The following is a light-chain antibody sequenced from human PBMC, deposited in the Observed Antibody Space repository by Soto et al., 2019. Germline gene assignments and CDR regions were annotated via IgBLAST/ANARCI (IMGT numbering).Light chain of an antibody. J-gene: IGLJ1*01. CDR2: DVS. CDR3: SSYTSSSPPHYV. CDR1: SSDVGGYNY. V-gene: IGLV2-14*01. Sequence: QSVLTHPASVSGSPGQSITISCTGTSSDVGGYNYVSWYQQHPGKAPKLMIYDVSNRPSGVSNRFSGSKSGNTASLTISGLQAEDEADYYCSSYTSSSPPHYVFGTGTKVTVL.